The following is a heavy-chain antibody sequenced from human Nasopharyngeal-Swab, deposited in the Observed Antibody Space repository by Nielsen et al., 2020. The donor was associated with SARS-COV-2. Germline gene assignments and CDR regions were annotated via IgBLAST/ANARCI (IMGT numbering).Heavy chain of an antibody. CDR3: AKGGSAEWLAFSYYGMDV. V-gene: IGHV3-23*01. CDR2: ISGSGGST. CDR1: GFTFSSYA. Sequence: GGSLRLSCAASGFTFSSYAMSWVRQAPGKGLEWVSAISGSGGSTYYADSVKGRFNISRDNSKNTLYLQMNSLRAEDTAVYYCAKGGSAEWLAFSYYGMDVWGQGTTVTVSS. D-gene: IGHD6-19*01. J-gene: IGHJ6*02.